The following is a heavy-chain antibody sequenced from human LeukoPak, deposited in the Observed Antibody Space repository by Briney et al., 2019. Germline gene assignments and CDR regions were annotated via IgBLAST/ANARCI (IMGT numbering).Heavy chain of an antibody. V-gene: IGHV3-11*05. CDR2: ISSSSGYI. Sequence: PRGSLRLSCAASGFTFSDYYMTWIRQAPGKGLEWVSYISSSSGYINYADSVKGRFTITRDNAKNSLYLQMNSLRADDTAVYYCARGPGYWYFDLWGRGTLVTVSS. CDR1: GFTFSDYY. CDR3: ARGPGYWYFDL. J-gene: IGHJ2*01.